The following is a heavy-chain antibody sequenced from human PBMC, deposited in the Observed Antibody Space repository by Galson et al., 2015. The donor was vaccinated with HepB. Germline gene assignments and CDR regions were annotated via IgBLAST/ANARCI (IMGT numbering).Heavy chain of an antibody. CDR3: ATFTFGGVIRRGGHNWVDP. CDR2: FDPEDGET. Sequence: SVKVSCKVSGYTLTELSMHWVRQAPGKGLEWMGGFDPEDGETIYAQKFQGRVTMTEDTSTDTAYMELSSLRPEDTAVYYCATFTFGGVIRRGGHNWVDPWGQGTLVTVSS. V-gene: IGHV1-24*01. CDR1: GYTLTELS. D-gene: IGHD3-16*01. J-gene: IGHJ5*02.